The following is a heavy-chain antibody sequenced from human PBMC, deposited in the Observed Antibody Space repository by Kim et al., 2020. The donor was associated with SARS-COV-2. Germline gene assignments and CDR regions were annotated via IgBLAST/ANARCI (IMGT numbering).Heavy chain of an antibody. J-gene: IGHJ3*02. CDR2: INHSGST. CDR3: ARNILYYDILTVPGAFDI. CDR1: GGSFSGYY. D-gene: IGHD3-9*01. Sequence: SETLSLTCAVYGGSFSGYYWSWIRQPPGKGLEWIGEINHSGSTNYNPSLKSRVTISVDTSKNQFSLKLSSVTAADTAVYYCARNILYYDILTVPGAFDIWGQGTMVTVSS. V-gene: IGHV4-34*01.